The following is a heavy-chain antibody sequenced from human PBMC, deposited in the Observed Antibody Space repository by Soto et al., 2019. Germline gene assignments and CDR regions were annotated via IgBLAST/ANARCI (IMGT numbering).Heavy chain of an antibody. CDR3: AKDLPGESLPTCFDS. D-gene: IGHD3-10*01. Sequence: PGGSLRLSCVASGFTFSSYAMTWVRQAPGKGLEWVSSMGGSGRSTYYTDSVKGRFTISRDNSKSTLYLQMTSLRAEDTALYYCAKDLPGESLPTCFDSWGPGT. CDR2: MGGSGRST. V-gene: IGHV3-23*01. J-gene: IGHJ5*01. CDR1: GFTFSSYA.